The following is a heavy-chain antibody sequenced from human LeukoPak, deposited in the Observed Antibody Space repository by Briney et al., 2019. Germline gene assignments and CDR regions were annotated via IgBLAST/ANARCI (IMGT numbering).Heavy chain of an antibody. D-gene: IGHD2-15*01. CDR1: GFTFGDYA. Sequence: PGGSLRLSCTASGFTFGDYAMSWFRQAPGKGLEWVGFIRSKAYGGTTEYAASVKGRFTISRDDSKSIAYLQMNSLKTEDTAVYYCTRDRVVAATPSFDYWGQGTLVTVSS. CDR2: IRSKAYGGTT. V-gene: IGHV3-49*03. CDR3: TRDRVVAATPSFDY. J-gene: IGHJ4*02.